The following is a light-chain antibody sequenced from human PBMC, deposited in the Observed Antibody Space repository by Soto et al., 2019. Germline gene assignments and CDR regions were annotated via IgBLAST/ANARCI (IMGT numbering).Light chain of an antibody. J-gene: IGKJ4*01. CDR2: DAS. CDR3: QQRSTSLT. V-gene: IGKV3-11*01. CDR1: QSVSSY. Sequence: EIVLTQSPATLSLSPGERATLSCRASQSVSSYLAWYQQKPGQAPRLLIYDASNRATGIPARFSGSGSGTDLTLTISSLEPEDFAVYYCQQRSTSLTFGGGTTVEIK.